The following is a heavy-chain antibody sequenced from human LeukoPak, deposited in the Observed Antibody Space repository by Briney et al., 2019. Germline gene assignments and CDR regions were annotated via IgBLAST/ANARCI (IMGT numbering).Heavy chain of an antibody. V-gene: IGHV4-34*01. CDR1: GGSFSGYY. CDR2: INHSGST. D-gene: IGHD3-22*01. J-gene: IGHJ4*02. Sequence: SETLSLTCAVYGGSFSGYYWTWIRQPPGKGLEWIGEINHSGSTIYNPSLKSRITISIDTSKNQFSLKLSSVTAADTAVYYCARVREAEYYDSTSSDYWGQGTLVTVSS. CDR3: ARVREAEYYDSTSSDY.